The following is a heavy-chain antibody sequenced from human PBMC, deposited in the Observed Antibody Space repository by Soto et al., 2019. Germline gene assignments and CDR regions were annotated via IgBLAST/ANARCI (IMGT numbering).Heavy chain of an antibody. CDR1: CSSISSSSYY. D-gene: IGHD3-16*01. J-gene: IGHJ4*02. Sequence: PSETLSLTFTASCSSISSSSYYGSWIRQPPGKGLEWIGYIYYSGSTNYNPSLKSRVTISVDTSKNQFSLKLSSVTAADTAVYYCARRYGGNFDYWGQGTLVTVS. CDR3: ARRYGGNFDY. CDR2: IYYSGST. V-gene: IGHV4-61*01.